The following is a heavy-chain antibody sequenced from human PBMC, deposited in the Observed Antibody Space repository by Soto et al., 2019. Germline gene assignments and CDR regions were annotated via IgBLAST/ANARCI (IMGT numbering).Heavy chain of an antibody. V-gene: IGHV1-69*06. CDR1: GGTFSSYA. CDR2: IIPIFGTA. D-gene: IGHD6-19*01. CDR3: AKLHSSGWRGL. J-gene: IGHJ4*02. Sequence: SVKVSCKASGGTFSSYAISWVRQAPGQGLEWMGGIIPIFGTANYAQKFQGRVTITADKSTSTAYVELSSLRSEDTAVYYCAKLHSSGWRGLWGQGTLVTVSS.